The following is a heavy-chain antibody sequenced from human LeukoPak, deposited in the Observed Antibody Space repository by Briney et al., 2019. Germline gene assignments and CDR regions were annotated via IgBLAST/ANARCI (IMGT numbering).Heavy chain of an antibody. Sequence: GESLKISCKGSGYSFTSYWIGWVRQMPGKGLEWMGIIYPGDSDTRYSPSFQGQVTISAEKSISTAYLQWSSLKASDTAMYYCARHAYCSSTSCYPRPRPYYYYYYGMDVWSQGTTVTVSS. CDR1: GYSFTSYW. V-gene: IGHV5-51*01. CDR2: IYPGDSDT. J-gene: IGHJ6*02. D-gene: IGHD2-2*01. CDR3: ARHAYCSSTSCYPRPRPYYYYYYGMDV.